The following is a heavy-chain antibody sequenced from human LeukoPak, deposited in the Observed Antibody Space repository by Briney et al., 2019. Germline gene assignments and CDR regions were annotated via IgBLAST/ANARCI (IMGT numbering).Heavy chain of an antibody. V-gene: IGHV4-59*01. D-gene: IGHD3-16*02. CDR3: AAALSDDSAYDYIWGSYPGGAFDI. CDR2: IYYSGSS. CDR1: GGSISSYY. Sequence: SETLSLTCTVSGGSISSYYWSWIRQPPGKGLEWIGYIYYSGSSNYNPSLKSRVTISVDTSKNQFSLKLSSVTAAGTAVYYCAAALSDDSAYDYIWGSYPGGAFDIWGQGTMVTASS. J-gene: IGHJ3*02.